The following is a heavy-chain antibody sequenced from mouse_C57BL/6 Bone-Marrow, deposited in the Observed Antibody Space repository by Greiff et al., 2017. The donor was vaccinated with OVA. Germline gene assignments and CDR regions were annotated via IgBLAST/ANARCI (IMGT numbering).Heavy chain of an antibody. CDR3: TITGTGAMDY. J-gene: IGHJ4*01. D-gene: IGHD4-1*01. CDR2: IDPENGDT. V-gene: IGHV14-4*01. CDR1: GFNIKDDY. Sequence: EVQRVESGAELVRPGASVKLSCTASGFNIKDDYMHWVKQRPEQGLEWIGWIDPENGDTEYASKFQGKATITADTSSNTAYLQLSSLTSEDTAVYYCTITGTGAMDYWGQGTSVTVSS.